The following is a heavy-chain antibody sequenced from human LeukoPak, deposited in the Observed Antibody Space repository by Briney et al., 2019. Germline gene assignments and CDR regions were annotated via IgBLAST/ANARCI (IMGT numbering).Heavy chain of an antibody. V-gene: IGHV3-66*01. CDR3: ARDHYYGSVSYQY. CDR1: GFTVSSNY. Sequence: GGSLRLSCAASGFTVSSNYMSWVRQAPGKGLEWVSVIYSGGSTYYADSVKGRFTISRDNSKNTLYLQMNSLRAEDTAVYYCARDHYYGSVSYQYWGQGTLVTVSS. J-gene: IGHJ4*02. CDR2: IYSGGST. D-gene: IGHD3-10*01.